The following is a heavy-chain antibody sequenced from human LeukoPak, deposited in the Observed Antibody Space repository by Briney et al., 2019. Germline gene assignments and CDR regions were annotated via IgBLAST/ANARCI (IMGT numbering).Heavy chain of an antibody. Sequence: ASVKVSCKASGGTFSSYAISWVRQAPGQGLEWMGGIIPIFGTANYAQKFQGRVTITADESTSTAYMELSSLRSEDTAVYYCASIGGLEYYFDYWGQGTLVTVSS. CDR3: ASIGGLEYYFDY. CDR1: GGTFSSYA. J-gene: IGHJ4*02. CDR2: IIPIFGTA. D-gene: IGHD4-23*01. V-gene: IGHV1-69*13.